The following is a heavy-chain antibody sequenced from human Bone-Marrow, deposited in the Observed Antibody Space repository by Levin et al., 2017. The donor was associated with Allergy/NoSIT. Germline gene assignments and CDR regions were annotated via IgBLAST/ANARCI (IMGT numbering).Heavy chain of an antibody. CDR1: GGSVSSGSYY. V-gene: IGHV4-61*01. J-gene: IGHJ5*02. D-gene: IGHD1-26*01. CDR3: AGGHRSWSYRNWFDP. Sequence: ASQTLSLTCTVSGGSVSSGSYYWSWIRQPPGKGLEWIGYIYYSGSTNYNPSLKSRATISVDTSKNQFSLKLSSVTAADTAVYYWAGGHRSWSYRNWFDPWGQGTLVTVSS. CDR2: IYYSGST.